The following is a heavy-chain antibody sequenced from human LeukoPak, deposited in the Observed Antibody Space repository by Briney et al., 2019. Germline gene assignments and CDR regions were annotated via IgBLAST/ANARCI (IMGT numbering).Heavy chain of an antibody. V-gene: IGHV3-7*03. D-gene: IGHD6-13*01. CDR1: GFTFSSYW. Sequence: GGSLRLSCAASGFTFSSYWMSWVRQAPGKGLEWVANIKQDGSEKYYVDPVKGRFTISRDNAKNSLYLQMYSLRAEDTAVYYCAKEGSSWRNFDYWGQGTLVTVSS. J-gene: IGHJ4*02. CDR3: AKEGSSWRNFDY. CDR2: IKQDGSEK.